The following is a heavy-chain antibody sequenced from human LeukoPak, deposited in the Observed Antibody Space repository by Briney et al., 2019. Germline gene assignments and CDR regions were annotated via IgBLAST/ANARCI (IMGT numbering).Heavy chain of an antibody. CDR3: ARDWRTSHCYLY. D-gene: IGHD2-21*02. CDR1: GFIFSSYW. Sequence: GGSLRLSCAASGFIFSSYWMSWVRQAPGKGLEWVANIKQDGSEKYYVDSVKGRFTISRDNAKNSLYLQMDSQRAEDTAVYYCARDWRTSHCYLYWGQGTLVTVSS. J-gene: IGHJ4*02. CDR2: IKQDGSEK. V-gene: IGHV3-7*01.